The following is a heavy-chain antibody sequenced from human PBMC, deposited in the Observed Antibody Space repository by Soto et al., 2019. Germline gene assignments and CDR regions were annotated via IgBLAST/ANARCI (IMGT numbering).Heavy chain of an antibody. J-gene: IGHJ6*02. CDR2: IDTGGNT. Sequence: SQTMSLTCTVFVDSITNYYWSWIRQPTGKGLEWIGRIDTGGNTNYNPSLKSRVTMSVETSKKQFSLKLTSVTAAEKAVYYCARYSNNRGQTEGMDVGGQGTTVTVSS. CDR3: ARYSNNRGQTEGMDV. CDR1: VDSITNYY. V-gene: IGHV4-4*07. D-gene: IGHD6-13*01.